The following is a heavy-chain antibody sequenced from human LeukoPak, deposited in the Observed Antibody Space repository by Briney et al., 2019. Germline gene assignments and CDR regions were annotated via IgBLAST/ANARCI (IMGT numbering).Heavy chain of an antibody. V-gene: IGHV4-59*01. CDR2: IYYSGST. Sequence: SETLSLTCTVSGGSISSYYWSWIRKPPGKGLEWIGYIYYSGSTNYNPSLKSRVTISVDTSKNQFSLKLSSVTAADTAVYYCARGDTYYDILTGYYSPPYFDYWGQGTLVTVSS. D-gene: IGHD3-9*01. J-gene: IGHJ4*02. CDR1: GGSISSYY. CDR3: ARGDTYYDILTGYYSPPYFDY.